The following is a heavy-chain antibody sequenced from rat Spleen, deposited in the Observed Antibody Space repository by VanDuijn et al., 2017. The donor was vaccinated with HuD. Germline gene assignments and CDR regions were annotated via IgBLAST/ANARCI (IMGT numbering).Heavy chain of an antibody. J-gene: IGHJ2*01. CDR1: GFSLTSYH. D-gene: IGHD1-12*02. CDR2: IWGDGST. V-gene: IGHV2-32*01. CDR3: TRDHMMVVIRD. Sequence: QVQLKESGPGLVQPSETLSLTCTVSGFSLTSYHVSWVRQPPGKGLEWMGVIWGDGSTAYNSALKSRLSISRDTSKSQVFLKMNSLQTDDTGTYYCTRDHMMVVIRDWGQGVMLTVSS.